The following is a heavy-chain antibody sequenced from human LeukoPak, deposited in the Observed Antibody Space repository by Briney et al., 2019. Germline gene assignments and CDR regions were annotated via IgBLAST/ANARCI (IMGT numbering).Heavy chain of an antibody. J-gene: IGHJ4*02. Sequence: PSETLSLTCTVSGGSISSYYWSRIRQPPGKGLEWIGYIYYSGSTNYNPSLKSRVTISVDTSKNQFSLKLSSVTAADTAVYYCARERSSSSTFDYWGQGTLVTVSS. CDR2: IYYSGST. V-gene: IGHV4-59*01. CDR1: GGSISSYY. D-gene: IGHD6-6*01. CDR3: ARERSSSSTFDY.